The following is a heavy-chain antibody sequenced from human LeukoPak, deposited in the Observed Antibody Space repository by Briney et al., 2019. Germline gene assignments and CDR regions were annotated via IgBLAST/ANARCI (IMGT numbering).Heavy chain of an antibody. D-gene: IGHD2-2*01. CDR2: INPNSGGT. CDR1: GGSFNAYA. J-gene: IGHJ5*02. CDR3: ARGGCSSTSCYWRNNWFDP. Sequence: ASVKVSCKASGGSFNAYAISWVRQAPGQGLEWMGWINPNSGGTNYAQKFQGRVTMTRDTSISTAYMELSRLRSDDTAVYYCARGGCSSTSCYWRNNWFDPWGQGTLVTVSS. V-gene: IGHV1-2*02.